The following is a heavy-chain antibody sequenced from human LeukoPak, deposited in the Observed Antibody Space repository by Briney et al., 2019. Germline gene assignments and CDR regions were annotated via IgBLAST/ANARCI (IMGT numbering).Heavy chain of an antibody. CDR1: GYTFTGYY. J-gene: IGHJ6*03. CDR2: INPNSGGT. V-gene: IGHV1-2*02. Sequence: GASVKVSCKASGYTFTGYYMHWVRQAPGQGLEWMGWINPNSGGTNYAQKFQGKVTMTRDTSISTAYMELSRLRSDDTAVYYCARSLFLEYLEPTYMDVWGKGTSVIVSS. CDR3: ARSLFLEYLEPTYMDV. D-gene: IGHD3-3*01.